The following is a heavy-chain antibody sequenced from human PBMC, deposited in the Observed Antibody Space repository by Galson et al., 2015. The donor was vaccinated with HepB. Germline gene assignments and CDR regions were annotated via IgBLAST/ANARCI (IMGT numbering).Heavy chain of an antibody. Sequence: SVKVSCKASGYTFTSYYMHWVRQAPGQGLEWMGVINPSGGSTVYAQNLQGRVTMTRDTSTSTVYMELSSLRSEDTAVYYCARAMAAAGTRPPDSWGQGTLVTVSS. CDR3: ARAMAAAGTRPPDS. J-gene: IGHJ4*02. V-gene: IGHV1-46*04. CDR1: GYTFTSYY. CDR2: INPSGGST. D-gene: IGHD6-13*01.